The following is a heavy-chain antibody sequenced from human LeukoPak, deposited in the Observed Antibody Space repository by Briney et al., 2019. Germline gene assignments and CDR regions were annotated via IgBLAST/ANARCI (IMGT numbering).Heavy chain of an antibody. Sequence: SETLSLTCAVYGGSFSGYYWSWIRQPPGKGLDWLGEINHSGSTNYNPSLKSRVTISVDTSKNQFSLKLSSVTAADTAVYYCARGLRYYYGSGSYYFFDYWGQGTLVTVSS. J-gene: IGHJ4*02. CDR3: ARGLRYYYGSGSYYFFDY. CDR1: GGSFSGYY. CDR2: INHSGST. D-gene: IGHD3-10*01. V-gene: IGHV4-34*01.